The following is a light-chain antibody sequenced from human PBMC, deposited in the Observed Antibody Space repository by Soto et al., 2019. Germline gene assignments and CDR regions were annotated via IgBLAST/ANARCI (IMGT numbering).Light chain of an antibody. CDR2: DAS. V-gene: IGKV3-11*01. J-gene: IGKJ5*01. CDR1: QSVKTF. Sequence: EIVFTQSPATLSLSPGERATLSCRASQSVKTFLVWYQQRPGQAPRLLLYDASHRAAGIPAPFSGSGFGTDFTLTISSLQPQDAAVYYCQQRSNWPPITFGQGTRLEIK. CDR3: QQRSNWPPIT.